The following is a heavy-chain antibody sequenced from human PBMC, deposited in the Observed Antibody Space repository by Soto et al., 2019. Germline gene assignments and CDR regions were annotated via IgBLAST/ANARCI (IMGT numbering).Heavy chain of an antibody. CDR3: ASRVTMVRGNYMDV. CDR1: AGSFSGYC. J-gene: IGHJ6*03. V-gene: IGHV4-34*01. Sequence: SETLCLTCAFDAGSFSGYCWSLIRQPPGKGLESVREINHSGSSTYNPSLKSRVGIAVDSCRNQLSLKGSSVTAAATAVYYCASRVTMVRGNYMDVWGKGTTVTVSS. CDR2: INHSGSS. D-gene: IGHD3-10*01.